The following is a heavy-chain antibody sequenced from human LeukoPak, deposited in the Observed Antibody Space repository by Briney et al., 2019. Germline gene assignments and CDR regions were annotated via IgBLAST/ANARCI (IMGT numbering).Heavy chain of an antibody. CDR3: ATDQRYAFDY. CDR1: GFTFSSYE. J-gene: IGHJ4*02. Sequence: GGSLRLSCTASGFTFSSYEMNWVRQAPGKGLEWISNIRTTAEGAKYAYYADSVKGRVTISRDDGKNTLYLHMNSLRDDDTAVYYCATDQRYAFDYWGQGILVTVSS. D-gene: IGHD3-9*01. V-gene: IGHV3-48*03. CDR2: IRTTAEGAKYA.